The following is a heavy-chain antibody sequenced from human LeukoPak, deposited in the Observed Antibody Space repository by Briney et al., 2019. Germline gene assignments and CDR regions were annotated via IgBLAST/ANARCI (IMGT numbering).Heavy chain of an antibody. CDR1: GYTFTGYY. Sequence: GASVKLSCKASGYTFTGYYMHWVRQAPGQGLEWMGWINPNSGGTNYAQKFQGRVTMTRDTSISTAYMELSRLRSDDTAVYYSAREGVDWNHSVYYFDYWGQGTLVTVPS. J-gene: IGHJ4*02. D-gene: IGHD1-1*01. CDR2: INPNSGGT. V-gene: IGHV1-2*02. CDR3: AREGVDWNHSVYYFDY.